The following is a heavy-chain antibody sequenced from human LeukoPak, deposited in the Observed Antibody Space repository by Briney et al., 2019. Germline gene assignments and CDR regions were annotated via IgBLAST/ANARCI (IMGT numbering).Heavy chain of an antibody. CDR3: ASRLLRFLEWLVTYYYYYYMDV. CDR2: INGGNGNT. J-gene: IGHJ6*03. D-gene: IGHD3-3*01. Sequence: ASVKVSCKASGYTFTSYAMHWVRQAPGQRLEWMGWINGGNGNTKYSQKFQGRVTMTRDTSTSTAYMELSSQRSEDIDVYYCASRLLRFLEWLVTYYYYYYMDVWGKGTTVTVSS. V-gene: IGHV1-3*03. CDR1: GYTFTSYA.